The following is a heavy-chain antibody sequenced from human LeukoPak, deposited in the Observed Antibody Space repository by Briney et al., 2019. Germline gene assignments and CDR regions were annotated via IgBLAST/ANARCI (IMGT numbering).Heavy chain of an antibody. Sequence: SGGSLRLSCVVSGFTFSSYWMNWVRQAPGKGLERVANIKQDGSEKYHVDSVKGRFTISRDNAKNSLYLQMNSLRAADTAVYYCSRMNYYFDYWGQGTLVTVSS. CDR2: IKQDGSEK. J-gene: IGHJ4*02. V-gene: IGHV3-7*01. D-gene: IGHD1-7*01. CDR1: GFTFSSYW. CDR3: SRMNYYFDY.